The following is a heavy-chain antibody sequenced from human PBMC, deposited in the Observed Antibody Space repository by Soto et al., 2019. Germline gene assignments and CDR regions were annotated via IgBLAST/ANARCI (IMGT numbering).Heavy chain of an antibody. J-gene: IGHJ4*02. V-gene: IGHV4-39*01. CDR2: IYYRGNT. D-gene: IGHD3-9*01. CDR3: ARLEGLATISYYFDY. CDR1: GGSINSDSYY. Sequence: PSETLSLTCTVSGGSINSDSYYWGWIRQPPGKGLEWIGSIYYRGNTYYNPSLKTRVTISLDRSKSQFSLKLNSVTAADSAVYFCARLEGLATISYYFDYWGQGTLVTVSS.